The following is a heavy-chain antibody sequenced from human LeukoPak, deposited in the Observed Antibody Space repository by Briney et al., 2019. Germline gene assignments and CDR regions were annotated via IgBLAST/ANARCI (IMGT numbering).Heavy chain of an antibody. CDR2: ISWNSGSI. V-gene: IGHV3-9*01. Sequence: GRSLRLSCAASGFTFDDYAMHWVRQAPGKGLEWVSGISWNSGSIGYADSVKGRFTISRDNAKNSLYLQMNSLRAEDTAVYYCARGGRSYYDYVWGSYRNWYFDLWGRGTLVTVSS. CDR1: GFTFDDYA. D-gene: IGHD3-16*02. CDR3: ARGGRSYYDYVWGSYRNWYFDL. J-gene: IGHJ2*01.